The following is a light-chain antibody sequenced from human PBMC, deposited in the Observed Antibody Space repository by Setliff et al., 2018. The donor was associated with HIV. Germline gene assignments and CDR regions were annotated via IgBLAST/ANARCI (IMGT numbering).Light chain of an antibody. V-gene: IGLV1-40*01. J-gene: IGLJ1*01. Sequence: QSVLTQPPSVSGAPGQRVTISCTGSSSKIGSGYDVHWYQQLPGTAPKLLIYGTSNRPSGVPDRFSGSKSRTSASLAITGLQADDEADYYCQSYDSSLRGYVFGTGTKVTVL. CDR1: SSKIGSGYD. CDR2: GTS. CDR3: QSYDSSLRGYV.